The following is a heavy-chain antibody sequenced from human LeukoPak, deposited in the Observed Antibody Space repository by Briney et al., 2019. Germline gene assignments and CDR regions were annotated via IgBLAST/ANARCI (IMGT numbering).Heavy chain of an antibody. CDR1: GYTLTELS. V-gene: IGHV1-24*01. CDR2: FDPEDGET. Sequence: GASVKVSCKVSGYTLTELSMHWVRQAPGKGLEWMGGFDPEDGETIYAQKFQGRVTMTEDTSTDTAYMELSSLRSEDTAVYYCAAVLYCSGGSCYLPYYYGMDAWGKGTTVTVSS. D-gene: IGHD2-15*01. CDR3: AAVLYCSGGSCYLPYYYGMDA. J-gene: IGHJ6*04.